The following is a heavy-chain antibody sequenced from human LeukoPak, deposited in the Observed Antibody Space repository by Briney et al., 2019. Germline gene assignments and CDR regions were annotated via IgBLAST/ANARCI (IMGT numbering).Heavy chain of an antibody. D-gene: IGHD4-17*01. V-gene: IGHV4-59*01. Sequence: SETLSLTCTVSGGSISGYYWSWIRQPPGKGLEWIAYIDYSGNTNYNPSLKSRVTISVDTSKNQFSLKLSSVTAADTAVYYCARSNYGDYIDYWGQGTLVTVSS. CDR1: GGSISGYY. CDR2: IDYSGNT. J-gene: IGHJ4*02. CDR3: ARSNYGDYIDY.